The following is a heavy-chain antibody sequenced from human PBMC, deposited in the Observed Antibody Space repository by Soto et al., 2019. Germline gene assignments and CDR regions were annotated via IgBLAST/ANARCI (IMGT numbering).Heavy chain of an antibody. Sequence: PSETLSLTCAVSGGSIISGGYSWSWIRQPPGKGLEWIGYIYSGTTHYNPSLESRVTIAMDRCKNQVSLSLKSVTAADTAVYYCAREDSGAFFDFWGQGTLVTVSS. V-gene: IGHV4-30-2*01. D-gene: IGHD2-15*01. CDR2: IYSGTT. J-gene: IGHJ4*02. CDR1: GGSIISGGYS. CDR3: AREDSGAFFDF.